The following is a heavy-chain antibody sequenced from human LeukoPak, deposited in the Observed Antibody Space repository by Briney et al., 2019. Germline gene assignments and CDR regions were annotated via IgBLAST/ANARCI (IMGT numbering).Heavy chain of an antibody. Sequence: GESLKISFKGSGYTFTKYWIAWVRPMPGKGLEWMGIIYPDDSDTRYSPSFQGQVTISADKSISTAYLQWSSLKASDTAMYYCARLDGNNYFSFGYWGQGTLITVSS. J-gene: IGHJ4*02. CDR3: ARLDGNNYFSFGY. D-gene: IGHD5-24*01. CDR1: GYTFTKYW. CDR2: IYPDDSDT. V-gene: IGHV5-51*01.